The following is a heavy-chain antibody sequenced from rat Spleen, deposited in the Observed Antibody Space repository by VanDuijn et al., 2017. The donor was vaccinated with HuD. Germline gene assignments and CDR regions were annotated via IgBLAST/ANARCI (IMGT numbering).Heavy chain of an antibody. Sequence: EVQLVESGGGLVQPGRSLKLSCAASGFTFSNYGMHWIRQAPTKGLEWVASVSPSGGSTYYRDSVKGRFTISRDNAKSTLYLQMDSMRSEDTASYSVTAHGPRGSGFADWGQGDLGTVSS. CDR1: GFTFSNYG. D-gene: IGHD1-4*01. V-gene: IGHV5-19*01. CDR2: VSPSGGST. CDR3: TAHGPRGSGFAD. J-gene: IGHJ3*01.